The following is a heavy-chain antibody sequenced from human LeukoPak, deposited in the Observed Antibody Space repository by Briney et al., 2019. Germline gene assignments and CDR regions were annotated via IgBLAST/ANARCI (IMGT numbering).Heavy chain of an antibody. D-gene: IGHD6-19*01. V-gene: IGHV3-49*04. CDR1: GFTFGDYA. CDR2: IRSKAYGGTT. J-gene: IGHJ4*02. CDR3: TRGIAVSSRYFDY. Sequence: GGSLRLSCTASGFTFGDYAMSWVRQAPGKGLEWVGFIRSKAYGGTTEYAASVKGRFTISRDDSKSIAYLQMNSLKTEDTAVYYCTRGIAVSSRYFDYWGQGTLVTVSS.